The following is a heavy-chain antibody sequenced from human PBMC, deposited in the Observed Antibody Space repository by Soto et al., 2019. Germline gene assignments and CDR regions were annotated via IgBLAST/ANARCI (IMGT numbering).Heavy chain of an antibody. J-gene: IGHJ6*02. CDR1: GYTFTSYG. V-gene: IGHV1-18*04. Sequence: ASVKVSCKASGYTFTSYGIRWVRQAPGQGLEWLGWISAYNGNTNYAQKLQVRVTMTTDTSTSTAYMELRSLRSDDTAVYYCARDGRLFRRDEYYYHGMDVWGQAPTVTVSS. CDR3: ARDGRLFRRDEYYYHGMDV. CDR2: ISAYNGNT. D-gene: IGHD3-22*01.